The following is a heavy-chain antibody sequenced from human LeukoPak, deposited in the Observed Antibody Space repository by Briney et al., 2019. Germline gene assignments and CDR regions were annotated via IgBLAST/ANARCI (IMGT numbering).Heavy chain of an antibody. J-gene: IGHJ4*02. CDR3: ARAHVTCAGELSSGFDY. CDR1: GGSIYSGGYY. CDR2: IYYSGST. D-gene: IGHD3-16*02. V-gene: IGHV4-31*03. Sequence: SETLSLTCTVSGGSIYSGGYYWSWIRQHPGKGLEWIGYIYYSGSTDYNPSLKSRLTMPVDTSKNQFSLKLSSVTAADTAVYYCARAHVTCAGELSSGFDYWGQGTLVTVSS.